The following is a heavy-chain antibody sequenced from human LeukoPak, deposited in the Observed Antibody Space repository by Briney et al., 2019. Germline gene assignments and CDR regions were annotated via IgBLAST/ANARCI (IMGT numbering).Heavy chain of an antibody. V-gene: IGHV1-18*01. Sequence: ASVKVSCKASGYTFTSYGISWVRQAPGQGLEWMGWISAYNGNTNYAQKLQGRVTMTTDTSTSTAYMELRSLRSDDTAVYYCARAGYCSGGSCYSPPFDYWGQGTLVTVSS. D-gene: IGHD2-15*01. CDR1: GYTFTSYG. CDR3: ARAGYCSGGSCYSPPFDY. CDR2: ISAYNGNT. J-gene: IGHJ4*02.